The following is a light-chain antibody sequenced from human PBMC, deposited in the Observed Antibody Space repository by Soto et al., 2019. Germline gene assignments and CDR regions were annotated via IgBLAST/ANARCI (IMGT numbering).Light chain of an antibody. V-gene: IGLV1-40*01. CDR2: GNR. Sequence: QSVLTQPPSVSGAPGQRVTLSCTGNTSNLGAGYDVHWYQQLPGAAPKLVIFGNRNRPSGVPERFSGSKSGNTASLTISGLQAEDEADYYCSSFTISRNTVIFGGGTKLTVL. CDR1: TSNLGAGYD. J-gene: IGLJ2*01. CDR3: SSFTISRNTVI.